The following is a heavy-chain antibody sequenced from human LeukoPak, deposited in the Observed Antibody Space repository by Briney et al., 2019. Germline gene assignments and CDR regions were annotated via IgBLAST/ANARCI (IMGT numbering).Heavy chain of an antibody. J-gene: IGHJ5*02. V-gene: IGHV3-30*03. D-gene: IGHD3-10*01. CDR3: ARVGSGSYYNWFDP. Sequence: GGSLRLSCAASGFTFSSYGMHWVRQAPGKGLEWVAVISYDGSNKYYADSVKGRFTISRDNANNSLYLQMNSLRAEDTAIYYCARVGSGSYYNWFDPWGQGTLVTVSS. CDR1: GFTFSSYG. CDR2: ISYDGSNK.